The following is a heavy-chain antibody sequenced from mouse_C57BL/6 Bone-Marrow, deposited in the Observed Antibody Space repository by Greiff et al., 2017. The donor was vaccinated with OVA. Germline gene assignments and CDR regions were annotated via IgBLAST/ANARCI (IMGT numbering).Heavy chain of an antibody. V-gene: IGHV1-55*01. Sequence: QVQLQQPGAELVKPGASVKMSCKASGYTFTSYWITWVKQRPGHGLEWIGDIYPGSGSTNYNEKFKSKATLTVDTSSSTAYMQLSSLTSEDSAVYYCATIYYSGSSYPYWYFGGWGTGTTVTV. J-gene: IGHJ1*03. CDR1: GYTFTSYW. D-gene: IGHD1-1*01. CDR3: ATIYYSGSSYPYWYFGG. CDR2: IYPGSGST.